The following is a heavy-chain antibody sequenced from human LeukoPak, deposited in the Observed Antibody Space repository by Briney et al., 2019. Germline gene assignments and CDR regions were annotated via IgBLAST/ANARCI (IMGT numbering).Heavy chain of an antibody. CDR2: INHSGST. V-gene: IGHV4-34*01. CDR3: AREGRAARYRWFDP. J-gene: IGHJ5*02. CDR1: GGSFSGYY. D-gene: IGHD6-6*01. Sequence: SETLSLTCAVYGGSFSGYYWSWIRQPPGKGLEWIGEINHSGSTNYNPSLKSRVTISVDTSKNQFSLKLSSVTAADTAVYYCAREGRAARYRWFDPWGQGTLVTVSS.